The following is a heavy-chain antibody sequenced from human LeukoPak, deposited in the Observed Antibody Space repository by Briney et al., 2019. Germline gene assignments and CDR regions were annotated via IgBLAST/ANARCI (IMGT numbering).Heavy chain of an antibody. D-gene: IGHD3-10*01. CDR1: GGSFSAYY. J-gene: IGHJ1*01. V-gene: IGHV4-34*01. Sequence: QSSQTLSLTCAVYGGSFSAYYWTWIRQPPGKWLEWIGEINRSGSTNYNPSLKSRVSISVDTSKNQVSLRLTSVTAADTAMYYCARCVWSGDVWARNPKSTRYCDDWGQGNLVIISS. CDR3: ARCVWSGDVWARNPKSTRYCDD. CDR2: INRSGST.